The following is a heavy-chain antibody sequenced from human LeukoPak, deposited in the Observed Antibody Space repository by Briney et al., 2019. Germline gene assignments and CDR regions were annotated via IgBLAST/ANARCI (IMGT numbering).Heavy chain of an antibody. CDR2: MSYDGSNK. CDR3: AKDIKGSYYYYMDV. CDR1: GFTFSTSA. Sequence: PGGSLRLSCAASGFTFSTSAMHWVRQAPGKGLEWVAVMSYDGSNKYYADSVKGRFTISRDNAKNSLYLQMNSLRAEDTALYYCAKDIKGSYYYYMDVWGKGTTVTVSS. D-gene: IGHD1-14*01. J-gene: IGHJ6*03. V-gene: IGHV3-30*01.